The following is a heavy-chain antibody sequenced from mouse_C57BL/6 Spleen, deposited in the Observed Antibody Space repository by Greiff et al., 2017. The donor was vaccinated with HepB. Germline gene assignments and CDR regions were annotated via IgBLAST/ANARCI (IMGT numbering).Heavy chain of an antibody. D-gene: IGHD2-4*01. J-gene: IGHJ4*01. CDR3: ARDLIYYDYDGGSDYAMDY. CDR2: INYDGSST. V-gene: IGHV5-16*01. Sequence: EVHLVESEGGLVQPGRSMKLSCTASGFTFSDYYMAWVRQVPEKGLEWVANINYDGSSTYYLDSLKSRFIISRDNAKNILYLQMSSLKSEDTATYYCARDLIYYDYDGGSDYAMDYWGQGTSVTVSS. CDR1: GFTFSDYY.